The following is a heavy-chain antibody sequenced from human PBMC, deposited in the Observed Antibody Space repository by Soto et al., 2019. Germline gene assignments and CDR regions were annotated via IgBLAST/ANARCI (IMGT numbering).Heavy chain of an antibody. V-gene: IGHV4-39*01. CDR1: GGSISSSSYY. CDR2: IYYSGST. J-gene: IGHJ5*02. CDR3: ARPRVLLWFGELLSFWFDP. D-gene: IGHD3-10*01. Sequence: PSETLSLTCTVSGGSISSSSYYWGWIRQPPGKGLGWIGSIYYSGSTYYNPSLKSRVTISVDTSKNQFSLKLSSVTAADTAVYYCARPRVLLWFGELLSFWFDPWGQGTLVTVSS.